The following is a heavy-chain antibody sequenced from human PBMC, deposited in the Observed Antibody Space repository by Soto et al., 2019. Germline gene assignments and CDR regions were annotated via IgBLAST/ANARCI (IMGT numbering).Heavy chain of an antibody. CDR1: GGSISSGGYS. CDR3: ARAMTTVTTLDY. Sequence: PSETLSLTCAVSGGSISSGGYSWSWIRQPPGKGLEWIGYIYHSGSTYYNPSLKSRVTISVDRSKNQVSLKLSSVTAADTAVYYCARAMTTVTTLDYWGQGTLVTVSS. V-gene: IGHV4-30-2*01. J-gene: IGHJ4*02. D-gene: IGHD4-17*01. CDR2: IYHSGST.